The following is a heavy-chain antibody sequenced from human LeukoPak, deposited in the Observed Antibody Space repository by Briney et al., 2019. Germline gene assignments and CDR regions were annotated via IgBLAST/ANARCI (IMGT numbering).Heavy chain of an antibody. D-gene: IGHD2-15*01. J-gene: IGHJ6*02. CDR2: IYYSGST. V-gene: IGHV4-59*08. Sequence: SETLSLTCTVSGGSISSYYWSWIRQPPGKGLEWIGYIYYSGSTNYNPSLKSRVTISVDTSKNQFSLKLSFVTVADTAVYYCARGVAAQWEDYYYYGMDVWGQGTTVTVSS. CDR3: ARGVAAQWEDYYYYGMDV. CDR1: GGSISSYY.